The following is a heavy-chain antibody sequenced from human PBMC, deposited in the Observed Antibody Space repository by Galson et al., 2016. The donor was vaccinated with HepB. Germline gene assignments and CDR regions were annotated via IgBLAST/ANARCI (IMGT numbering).Heavy chain of an antibody. V-gene: IGHV3-7*01. CDR1: GFTFSSNW. D-gene: IGHD2-2*01. J-gene: IGHJ4*02. CDR2: IKPDGSGK. Sequence: SLRLSCAASGFTFSSNWMGWVRQSPGKGLEWVGNIKPDGSGKYYADSVKGRFTISRDNARISLYLKMNSLRAEDTAVYYCARTIVAVPGANDYFDYWGQGTLVTVSS. CDR3: ARTIVAVPGANDYFDY.